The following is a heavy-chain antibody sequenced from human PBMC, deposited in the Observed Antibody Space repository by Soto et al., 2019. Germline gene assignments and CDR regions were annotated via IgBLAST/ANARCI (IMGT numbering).Heavy chain of an antibody. CDR2: IYYTETT. Sequence: QLQLQESGPGLVKPSETLSLTCTVSGASISSSSYYWAWIRQPPGKGLEWRGTIYYTETTYFNPSLKSRVSVSVDTSKIQFSLRLSSVSAADTAVYYCASDIVAAAGDGMDVWGQGTTVTVSS. V-gene: IGHV4-39*01. CDR1: GASISSSSYY. D-gene: IGHD6-13*01. CDR3: ASDIVAAAGDGMDV. J-gene: IGHJ6*02.